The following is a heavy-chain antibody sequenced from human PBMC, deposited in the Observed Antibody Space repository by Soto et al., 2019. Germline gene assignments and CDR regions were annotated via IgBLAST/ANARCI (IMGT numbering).Heavy chain of an antibody. CDR1: GGSISSGGYY. Sequence: QVQLQESGPGLVKPSQTLSLTCTVSGGSISSGGYYWSWIRQHPGKGLAWIGDIYYSGSTYYNPSLKSRGTIPEDTSKNQFSLKLSSVAAADKAVYYCARGGGSSWYRGSAFDIWGQGTMVTVSS. D-gene: IGHD6-13*01. CDR3: ARGGGSSWYRGSAFDI. V-gene: IGHV4-31*03. J-gene: IGHJ3*02. CDR2: IYYSGST.